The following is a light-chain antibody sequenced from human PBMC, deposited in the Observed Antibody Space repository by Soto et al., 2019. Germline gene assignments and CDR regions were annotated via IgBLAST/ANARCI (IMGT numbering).Light chain of an antibody. J-gene: IGKJ1*01. V-gene: IGKV1-5*01. CDR3: QQYNSYPCT. CDR2: DAS. Sequence: DIQITQSPSTLSASVGDRVTINCRASQSISSWLAWYQQKPGKAPKLMIYDASSLQSGVPATFSGSGSGTEFTLTISSLQPDDFATYYCQQYNSYPCTFGQGTKVELK. CDR1: QSISSW.